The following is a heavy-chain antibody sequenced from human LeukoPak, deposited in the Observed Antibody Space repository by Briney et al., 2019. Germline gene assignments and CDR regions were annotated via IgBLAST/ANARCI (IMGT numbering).Heavy chain of an antibody. CDR2: ISSSGSTI. Sequence: GGSLRLSCAASGFTFSSYEMNWVRQAPGKGLEWVSYISSSGSTIYYADSVKGRFTISRDNAKNSLYLQMNSLRAEDTAVYYCARCTTGKTFGSLREIKKSREIDYWGQGTLVTVSS. J-gene: IGHJ4*02. CDR3: ARCTTGKTFGSLREIKKSREIDY. CDR1: GFTFSSYE. V-gene: IGHV3-48*03. D-gene: IGHD1-1*01.